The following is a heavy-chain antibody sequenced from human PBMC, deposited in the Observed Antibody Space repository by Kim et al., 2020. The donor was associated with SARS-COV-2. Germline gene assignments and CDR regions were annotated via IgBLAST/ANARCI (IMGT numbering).Heavy chain of an antibody. Sequence: TNYAQKFQDRVTITRDRSMSTAYMELSSLRSEDTAMYYCASDLGAPGGDYWGQGTLVTVSS. D-gene: IGHD3-16*01. J-gene: IGHJ4*02. CDR2: T. V-gene: IGHV1-45*02. CDR3: ASDLGAPGGDY.